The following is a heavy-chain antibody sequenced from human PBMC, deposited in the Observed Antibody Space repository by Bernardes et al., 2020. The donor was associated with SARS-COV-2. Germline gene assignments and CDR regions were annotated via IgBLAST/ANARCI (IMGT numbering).Heavy chain of an antibody. CDR3: ARDVGAYYDFWSGYDWFDP. D-gene: IGHD3-3*01. CDR2: ISSSSSYI. V-gene: IGHV3-21*01. CDR1: GFTFSSYS. J-gene: IGHJ5*02. Sequence: GGSLRLSCASSGFTFSSYSMNWVRQAPGKGLEWVSSISSSSSYIYYADSVKGRFTISRDNAKNSLYLQMNSLRAEDTAVYYCARDVGAYYDFWSGYDWFDPWGQGTLVTVSS.